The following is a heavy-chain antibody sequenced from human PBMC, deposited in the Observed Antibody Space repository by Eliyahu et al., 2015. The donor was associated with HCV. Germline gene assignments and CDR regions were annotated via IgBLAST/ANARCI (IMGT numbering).Heavy chain of an antibody. J-gene: IGHJ4*02. CDR3: IKGRGIINLVDY. D-gene: IGHD3-10*01. CDR1: GFTFTXAW. V-gene: IGHV3-15*01. Sequence: EVQLVESGGGLVKPGGSXRLSCAASGFTFTXAWMSWVRQAPGKGLEWGGRIKSKVDGETTDYAAPVKGRFTISRDDSKDTVYLEMNSLKTEDTAVYYCIKGRGIINLVDYWGQGTLVTVSS. CDR2: IKSKVDGETT.